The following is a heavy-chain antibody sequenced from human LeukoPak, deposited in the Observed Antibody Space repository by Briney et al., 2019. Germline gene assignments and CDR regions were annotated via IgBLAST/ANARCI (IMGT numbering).Heavy chain of an antibody. J-gene: IGHJ5*02. D-gene: IGHD3-9*01. CDR2: IYTSGST. CDR3: ARERYFDWSYNWFDP. Sequence: TLSLTCTVSGGSISSGSYYWSWIRQPAGKGLEWIGRIYTSGSTNYNPSLKSRVTISVDTSKNQFSLKLSSVTAADTAVYYCARERYFDWSYNWFDPWGQGTLVTVSS. V-gene: IGHV4-61*02. CDR1: GGSISSGSYY.